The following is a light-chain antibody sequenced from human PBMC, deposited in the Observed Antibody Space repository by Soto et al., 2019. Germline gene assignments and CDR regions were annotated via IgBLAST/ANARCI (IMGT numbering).Light chain of an antibody. CDR1: SSDVGRYNL. V-gene: IGLV2-14*02. J-gene: IGLJ1*01. CDR2: DVT. CDR3: SSYTSSSTLYV. Sequence: QSVLTQPASVSGSPGQSITISCTGTSSDVGRYNLVSWYQHHPGKAPKLIIYDVTQWPSGASNRFSGSKSGNTASLTISGLQAEDEADYYCSSYTSSSTLYVFGTGTKVT.